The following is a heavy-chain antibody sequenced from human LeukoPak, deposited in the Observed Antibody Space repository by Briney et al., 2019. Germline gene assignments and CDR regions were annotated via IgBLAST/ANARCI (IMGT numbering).Heavy chain of an antibody. Sequence: AGYLGLSCAASGFTFSSYSMNWVRQAPGKGLEWVFSISSSSSYIYYADSVKDRFTISRDNAKNSLYLQINSLRAEDTAVYYCARDLATILVVVAATRWWFVPWGQGTVITVSS. CDR3: ARDLATILVVVAATRWWFVP. D-gene: IGHD2-15*01. CDR2: ISSSSSYI. J-gene: IGHJ5*02. CDR1: GFTFSSYS. V-gene: IGHV3-21*01.